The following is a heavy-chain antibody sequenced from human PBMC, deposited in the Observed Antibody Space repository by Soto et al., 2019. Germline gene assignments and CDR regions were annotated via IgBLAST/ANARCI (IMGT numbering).Heavy chain of an antibody. Sequence: PSETLSLTCAVYGGSFSGYYWSWIRQPPGKGLEWIGEINHSGSTNYNPSLKSRVTISVDTSKNQFSLKLSSVTAADTAVYYCARLYGSRGPFDYWGQGTLVTVSS. CDR3: ARLYGSRGPFDY. CDR1: GGSFSGYY. CDR2: INHSGST. J-gene: IGHJ4*02. V-gene: IGHV4-34*01. D-gene: IGHD6-13*01.